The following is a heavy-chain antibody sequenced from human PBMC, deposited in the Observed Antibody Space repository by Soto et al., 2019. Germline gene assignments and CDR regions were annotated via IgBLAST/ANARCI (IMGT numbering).Heavy chain of an antibody. V-gene: IGHV1-18*01. CDR3: ARDNGYESDY. D-gene: IGHD5-12*01. CDR2: ISAYNGNT. J-gene: IGHJ4*02. CDR1: GYTFTSYG. Sequence: QVQLVQSGAEVKKPGASVKVSCKASGYTFTSYGISWVRQAPGQGLEWMGWISAYNGNTNYAQKLXGXVXMXXDTSTSTAYMELRSLRSDDTAGYYCARDNGYESDYWGQGTLVTVSS.